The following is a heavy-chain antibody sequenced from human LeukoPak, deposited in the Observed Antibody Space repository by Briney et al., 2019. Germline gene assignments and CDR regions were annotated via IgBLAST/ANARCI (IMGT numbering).Heavy chain of an antibody. Sequence: PGGYLRLSCAASQFTFSYYWMQWVRQAPGKGLVWVARVNTDGSAEGYADSVKGRFTISRDNAKNSLFLQMNSLRSEDTAVYYCAYREAARSDAFDCWGHVTTVTVSS. V-gene: IGHV3-74*01. CDR3: AYREAARSDAFDC. D-gene: IGHD6-13*01. CDR1: QFTFSYYW. CDR2: VNTDGSAE. J-gene: IGHJ3*01.